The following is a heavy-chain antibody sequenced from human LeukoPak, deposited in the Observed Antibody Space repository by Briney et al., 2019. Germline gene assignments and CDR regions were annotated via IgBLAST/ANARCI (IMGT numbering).Heavy chain of an antibody. CDR3: AREILAPGKTHDY. CDR1: GFTFSNYW. Sequence: PGGSLRLSCAASGFTFSNYWMHWVRQVPGKGLVWVSRINDDGRATFYADSVKGRFTISRDNAKNTLFLQINSLRAEDTAVYYCAREILAPGKTHDYWGQGTLVTGSS. V-gene: IGHV3-74*01. CDR2: INDDGRAT. J-gene: IGHJ4*02.